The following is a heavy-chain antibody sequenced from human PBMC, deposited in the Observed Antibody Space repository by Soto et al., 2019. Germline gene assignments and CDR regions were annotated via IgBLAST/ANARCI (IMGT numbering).Heavy chain of an antibody. V-gene: IGHV4-30-2*01. J-gene: IGHJ5*02. CDR1: GGPITSGGYS. Sequence: SETLSLTCAVSGGPITSGGYSWSWIRQPPGKGLEWIGYIYHSGGTYYNPSLKSRVTLSIDRTKKQFSLKLKSVTAADTAVYFCARTMTTSGRFDPWGQGTLVTVSS. CDR2: IYHSGGT. D-gene: IGHD4-17*01. CDR3: ARTMTTSGRFDP.